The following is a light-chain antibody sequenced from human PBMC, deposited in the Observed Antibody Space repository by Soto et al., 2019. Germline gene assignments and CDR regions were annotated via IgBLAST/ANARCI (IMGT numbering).Light chain of an antibody. V-gene: IGLV2-14*01. Sequence: QSVLTQPAPVSGAPGQSITLSRTGTSSDVVGYNYVSWYQQHPGKAPKLMIYDVSNRPSGVSNRFSGSKSGNTASLTISGLQAEDEADYYCSSYTSSSTLGVVFGGGTKVTVL. CDR3: SSYTSSSTLGVV. J-gene: IGLJ2*01. CDR1: SSDVVGYNY. CDR2: DVS.